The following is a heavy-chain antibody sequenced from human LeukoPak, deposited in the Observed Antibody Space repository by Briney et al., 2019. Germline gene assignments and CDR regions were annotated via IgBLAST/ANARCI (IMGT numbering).Heavy chain of an antibody. CDR1: GFTVSRYW. V-gene: IGHV3-7*03. D-gene: IGHD1-14*01. CDR2: IHENGGTE. Sequence: GGSLRLSCAASGFTVSRYWMSWVRQAPGKGLEWVACIHENGGTEYYVDSVKGRFAISRDNTKNSLYLQMSSLTVEDTAVYYCARDLSSRNAYWGQGTLVTVSS. CDR3: ARDLSSRNAY. J-gene: IGHJ4*02.